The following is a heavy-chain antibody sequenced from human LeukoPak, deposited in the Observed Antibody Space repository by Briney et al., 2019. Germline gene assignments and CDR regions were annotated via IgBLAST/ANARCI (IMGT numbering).Heavy chain of an antibody. CDR1: GFTFSNYN. D-gene: IGHD3-22*01. CDR3: ARALTLMVVVPGY. Sequence: PGGSLRLSCAASGFTFSNYNMNWVRQTPGKGLEWVSYISSSSSTIYYAYSVKVRFSISRDNAKNSLYLQMNSLRDEDTAVYYCARALTLMVVVPGYWGQGTLVTVSS. CDR2: ISSSSSTI. V-gene: IGHV3-48*02. J-gene: IGHJ4*02.